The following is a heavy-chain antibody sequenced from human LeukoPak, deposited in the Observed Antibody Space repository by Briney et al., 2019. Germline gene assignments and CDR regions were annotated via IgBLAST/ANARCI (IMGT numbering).Heavy chain of an antibody. Sequence: ASVKVSCNASGYTFTGYYMHWVRQAPGQGLEWMGWINHNSGGTNYAQMFQGRVTMTRDTYISTAYMELSRLRSDDSAVYFCARPDGSSWYWFDPWGQRTLVTVSS. V-gene: IGHV1-2*02. CDR1: GYTFTGYY. CDR2: INHNSGGT. CDR3: ARPDGSSWYWFDP. D-gene: IGHD6-13*01. J-gene: IGHJ5*02.